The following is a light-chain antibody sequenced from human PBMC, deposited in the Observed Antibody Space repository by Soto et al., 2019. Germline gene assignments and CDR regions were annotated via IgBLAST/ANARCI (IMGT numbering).Light chain of an antibody. V-gene: IGKV3-15*01. CDR2: GAS. CDR1: QSVSSSS. CDR3: QQYNNWPRT. J-gene: IGKJ1*01. Sequence: EIVLTQSPGTLSLSPWERATLSCRASQSVSSSSLAWYQQKRGQAPRLLIYGASTRATGIPARFSGSGSGTEFTLTISSLQSEDFAVYYCQQYNNWPRTFGQGTKVDNK.